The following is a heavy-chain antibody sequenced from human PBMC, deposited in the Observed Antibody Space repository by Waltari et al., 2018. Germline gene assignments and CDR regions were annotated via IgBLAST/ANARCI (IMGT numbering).Heavy chain of an antibody. D-gene: IGHD2-15*01. CDR3: ARRWGGRLGPANERPPFDL. CDR2: ANFSGNT. CDR1: GASVTTTSYY. Sequence: QVQLQESGPRLVKPSETLSLTCSVSGASVTTTSYYWGWIRQSPGKGLEWIGSANFSGNTYYNPSLRVRVSISIDESKNQFSLKLTSVTVADTSTYFCARRWGGRLGPANERPPFDLWGQGILVTVSS. V-gene: IGHV4-39*01. J-gene: IGHJ4*02.